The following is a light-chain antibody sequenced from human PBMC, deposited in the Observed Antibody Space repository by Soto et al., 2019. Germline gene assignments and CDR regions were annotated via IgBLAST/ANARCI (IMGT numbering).Light chain of an antibody. CDR3: QQLDRYPFS. CDR1: LDIRGY. J-gene: IGKJ4*01. Sequence: DIQLTQSPSFLSASVGDRVTITCRASLDIRGYLAWYQQKPGRVPRLLIYSASTLQSGVPSRFSGSGSGTESTLTISSLQPEDFASYYCQQLDRYPFSFGGGTKVDIK. V-gene: IGKV1-9*01. CDR2: SAS.